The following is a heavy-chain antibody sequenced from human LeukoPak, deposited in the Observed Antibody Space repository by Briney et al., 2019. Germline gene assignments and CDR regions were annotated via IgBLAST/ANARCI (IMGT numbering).Heavy chain of an antibody. D-gene: IGHD3-22*01. Sequence: GESLKISCKGSGYSFTSYWIGWVRQMPGKGLEWMGIIYPGDSDTRYSPSFQGQVTISADKSISTAYLQWSSLKASDTAMYYCARALYDSSGYPLPLGYWGQGTLVTVSS. CDR1: GYSFTSYW. V-gene: IGHV5-51*01. CDR2: IYPGDSDT. CDR3: ARALYDSSGYPLPLGY. J-gene: IGHJ4*02.